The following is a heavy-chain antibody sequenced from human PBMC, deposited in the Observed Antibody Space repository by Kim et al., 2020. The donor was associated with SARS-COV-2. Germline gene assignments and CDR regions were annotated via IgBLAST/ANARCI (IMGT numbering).Heavy chain of an antibody. V-gene: IGHV3-53*01. Sequence: GGSLRLSCAASGFTVSSKYMTWVRQAPAKGLEWVSVIFTGGGTYYADSVKGRFTISRDNSKNTLFLHMSSLRADDTAVYYCATGRGGGVFNFDSWGQGTLVTVSS. D-gene: IGHD2-8*02. J-gene: IGHJ4*02. CDR3: ATGRGGGVFNFDS. CDR1: GFTVSSKY. CDR2: IFTGGGT.